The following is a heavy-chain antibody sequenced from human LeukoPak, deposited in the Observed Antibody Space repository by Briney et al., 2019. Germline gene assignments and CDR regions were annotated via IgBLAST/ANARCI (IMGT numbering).Heavy chain of an antibody. V-gene: IGHV3-23*01. CDR3: ARDTSFNYGAHAMDV. D-gene: IGHD4/OR15-4a*01. CDR1: GFTFDNYA. J-gene: IGHJ6*02. CDR2: ISGSGVNT. Sequence: PGGSLRLSCAASGFTFDNYAINWVRQAPGKGLEWVLGISGSGVNTYYADSVKGRFTISRDNSKNTLYLQLNSLRGEDTAIYYCARDTSFNYGAHAMDVWGQGTTVTVSS.